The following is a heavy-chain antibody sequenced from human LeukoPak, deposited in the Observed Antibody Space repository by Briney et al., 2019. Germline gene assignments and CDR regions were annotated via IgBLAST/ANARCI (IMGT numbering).Heavy chain of an antibody. CDR1: GGSISSSSYY. J-gene: IGHJ4*02. V-gene: IGHV4-39*01. D-gene: IGHD5/OR15-5a*01. CDR3: ARAVRLGPSLYYFDY. CDR2: IYYSGST. Sequence: SETLSLTCTVSGGSISSSSYYWGWIRQPPGKGLEWIGSIYYSGSTYYNPSLKSRVTISVDTSKNQFSLKLSSVTAADTAVFFCARAVRLGPSLYYFDYWGQGTLVTVSS.